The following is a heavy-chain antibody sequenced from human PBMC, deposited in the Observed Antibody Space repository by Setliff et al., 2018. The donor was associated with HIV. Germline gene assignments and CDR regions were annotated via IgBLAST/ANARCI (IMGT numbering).Heavy chain of an antibody. CDR3: ASPTSDLYSGSPE. CDR2: IYTSGSA. CDR1: GGSISSGHYY. V-gene: IGHV4-61*02. Sequence: SETLSLTCTVSGGSISSGHYYWSWIRQPAGKGLEWIGRIYTSGSANYNPSLKSRVTISVDTSKNQFSLKLSSVTAADTAVYYCASPTSDLYSGSPEWGQGTLVTVSS. D-gene: IGHD1-26*01. J-gene: IGHJ4*02.